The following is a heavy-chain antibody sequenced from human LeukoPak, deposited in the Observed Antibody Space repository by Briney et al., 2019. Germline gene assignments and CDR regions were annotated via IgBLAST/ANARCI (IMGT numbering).Heavy chain of an antibody. J-gene: IGHJ4*02. D-gene: IGHD2-2*01. CDR1: GGSISSGSYY. CDR2: TYYSGST. Sequence: SETLSLTCTVAGGSISSGSYYWSWIRQPPGKGLEWIGYTYYSGSTNYNSSLKSRVTISVDTSKNQFSLKLSSVTAADTAVYYCARGGDIVVVPAAHPYFDYWGQGTLVTVSS. V-gene: IGHV4-61*01. CDR3: ARGGDIVVVPAAHPYFDY.